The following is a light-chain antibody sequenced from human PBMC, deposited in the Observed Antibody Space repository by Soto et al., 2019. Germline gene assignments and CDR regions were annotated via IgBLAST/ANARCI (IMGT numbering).Light chain of an antibody. CDR3: QQYHNLWT. Sequence: DIVITQSPDALALFLAERATINCKSSQSVFYSSNDKNYLAWYQQKPGQPPKLLIYWASTRASGVPDRFSGSGSGTEFTLTITILQSEDVALYYWQQYHNLWTFGHGTKVDTK. V-gene: IGKV4-1*01. CDR1: QSVFYSSNDKNY. CDR2: WAS. J-gene: IGKJ1*01.